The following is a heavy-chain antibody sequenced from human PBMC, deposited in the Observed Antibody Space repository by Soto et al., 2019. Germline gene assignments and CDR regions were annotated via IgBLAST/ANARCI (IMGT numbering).Heavy chain of an antibody. CDR2: ISYDGSNK. J-gene: IGHJ6*02. Sequence: GGSLRLSCAASGFTFSNYGMHWVRQAPGKGLEWVAVISYDGSNKYYADSVKGRFTISRDNSKNTLYLQMNSLRAEDTAVYYCAKVWDHYGDYVTTDYYYYYGMDVWGQGTTVTVSS. D-gene: IGHD4-17*01. CDR1: GFTFSNYG. CDR3: AKVWDHYGDYVTTDYYYYYGMDV. V-gene: IGHV3-30*18.